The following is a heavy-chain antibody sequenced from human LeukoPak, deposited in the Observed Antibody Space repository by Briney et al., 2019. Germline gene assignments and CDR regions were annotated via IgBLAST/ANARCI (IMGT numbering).Heavy chain of an antibody. Sequence: RTSETLSLTCTVSGGSISSYYWSWIRQPPGKGLEWIGYIYYSGSTNYNPSLKSRVTISVDTSKNQFSLKLSSVTAADTAVYCCARHTDYGLDYWGQGTLVTVSS. J-gene: IGHJ4*02. CDR2: IYYSGST. D-gene: IGHD4-17*01. CDR3: ARHTDYGLDY. CDR1: GGSISSYY. V-gene: IGHV4-59*08.